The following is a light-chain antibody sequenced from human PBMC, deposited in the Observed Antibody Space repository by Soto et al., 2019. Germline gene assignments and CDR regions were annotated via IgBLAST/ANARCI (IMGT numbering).Light chain of an antibody. CDR1: KIGSKN. V-gene: IGLV3-9*01. CDR3: QVWDGRTVV. CDR2: RDS. Sequence: SYELTQPLSVSVALGQTASITCGGNKIGSKNVQWYQQKPGQAPVLVIYRDSNRPSGIPERFSGSNSGDTATLTISRAQAGDEADYYCQVWDGRTVVFGGGTKVTVL. J-gene: IGLJ2*01.